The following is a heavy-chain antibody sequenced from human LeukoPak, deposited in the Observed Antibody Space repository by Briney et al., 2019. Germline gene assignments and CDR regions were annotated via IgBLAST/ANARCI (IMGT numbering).Heavy chain of an antibody. J-gene: IGHJ4*02. CDR3: ARSSFIAAAGYFY. CDR2: MNPNSGNT. V-gene: IGHV1-8*01. D-gene: IGHD6-13*01. Sequence: ASVKLSCKASGHTFTSYDINWVRQATGQGLEWMGWMNPNSGNTGYAQKFQGRVTMTRNTSISTAYMELSSLRSEDTAVYYCARSSFIAAAGYFYWGQGTLVTVSS. CDR1: GHTFTSYD.